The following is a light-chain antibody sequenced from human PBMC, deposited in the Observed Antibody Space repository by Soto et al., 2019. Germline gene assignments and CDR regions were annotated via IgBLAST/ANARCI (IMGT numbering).Light chain of an antibody. CDR1: QSVSSSY. CDR2: GAT. Sequence: ETVLTQSPGTLSLSPGERATLSCRASQSVSSSYLAWYQQKPGQAPRLLIHGATTRATGIPARFSGSGSGTEFTLTISSLQSEDFAVYYCQQYNNWPRTFGQGTKVDIK. CDR3: QQYNNWPRT. V-gene: IGKV3-15*01. J-gene: IGKJ1*01.